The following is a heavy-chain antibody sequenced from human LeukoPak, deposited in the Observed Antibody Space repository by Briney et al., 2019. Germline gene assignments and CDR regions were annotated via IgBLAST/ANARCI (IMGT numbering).Heavy chain of an antibody. Sequence: GGSLRLSCAASGFTFSSYSMNWVRQAPGKGLEWVSHITASGTAMFYADSVKGRFTISRDNAKNSLYLQMNSLRAEDTAVYYCARDRIVATIPRLGYFDYWGQGTLVTVSS. J-gene: IGHJ4*02. V-gene: IGHV3-21*05. CDR1: GFTFSSYS. CDR3: ARDRIVATIPRLGYFDY. D-gene: IGHD5-12*01. CDR2: ITASGTAM.